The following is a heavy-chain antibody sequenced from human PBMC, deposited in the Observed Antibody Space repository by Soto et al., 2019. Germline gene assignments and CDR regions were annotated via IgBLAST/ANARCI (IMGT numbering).Heavy chain of an antibody. V-gene: IGHV1-8*01. CDR2: MNPNSGNT. CDR3: ARGRIAAATRCYGMDV. D-gene: IGHD6-13*01. CDR1: GYTFTSYD. J-gene: IGHJ6*02. Sequence: ASVKVTCKXSGYTFTSYDINRVRQATGQGLEWMGWMNPNSGNTGYAQKFQGRVTMTRNTSISTAYMELSSLRSEDTAVYYCARGRIAAATRCYGMDVWGQGTTVTVSS.